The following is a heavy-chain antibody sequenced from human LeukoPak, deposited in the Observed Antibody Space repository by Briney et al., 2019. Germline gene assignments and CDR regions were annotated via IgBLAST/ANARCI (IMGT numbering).Heavy chain of an antibody. V-gene: IGHV3-30*04. CDR2: ISYDGNNK. CDR1: GFTFSSNA. J-gene: IGHJ4*02. D-gene: IGHD3-3*01. CDR3: ATWGKFDFWSGYHIDN. Sequence: PGGSLRLSCEASGFTFSSNALHWVRQPPGKGLEWLAVISYDGNNKNFADSVKGRFTVSRDNSKHTLYLHMNSLRSDDSAMYYCATWGKFDFWSGYHIDNWGQGTLVTVSS.